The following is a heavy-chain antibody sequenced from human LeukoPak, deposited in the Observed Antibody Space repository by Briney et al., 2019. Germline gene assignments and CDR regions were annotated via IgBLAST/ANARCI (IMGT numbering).Heavy chain of an antibody. CDR2: IYTSGST. CDR1: GGSISSGSYY. D-gene: IGHD3-16*01. V-gene: IGHV4-61*02. J-gene: IGHJ1*01. Sequence: PSETLSLTCTVSGGSISSGSYYWSWIRQPAGKGLEWIGRIYTSGSTNYNPSLKSRVTISVDTSKNQFSLKLSSVTAADTAVYYCARAGEGTERQYFQHWGQGTLVTVSS. CDR3: ARAGEGTERQYFQH.